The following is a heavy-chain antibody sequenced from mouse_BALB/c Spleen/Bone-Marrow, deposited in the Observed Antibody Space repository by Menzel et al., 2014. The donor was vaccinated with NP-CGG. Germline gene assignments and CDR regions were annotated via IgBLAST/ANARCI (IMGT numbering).Heavy chain of an antibody. CDR1: GFNIKDTY. Sequence: EVQGVESGAELVKPGASVKLSCTASGFNIKDTYMHWVKQRPEQGLEWIGRIDPANGNTKYDPKFQDKATITADTSSNTAYLQLSSLTSEDTAVYYCASYYYGHYFDYWGQGTTPTVSS. CDR2: IDPANGNT. D-gene: IGHD1-1*01. V-gene: IGHV14-3*02. J-gene: IGHJ2*01. CDR3: ASYYYGHYFDY.